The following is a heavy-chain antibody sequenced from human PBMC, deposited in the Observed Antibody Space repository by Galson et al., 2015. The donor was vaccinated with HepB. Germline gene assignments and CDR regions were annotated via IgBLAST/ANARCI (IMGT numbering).Heavy chain of an antibody. CDR3: ARFREPAAKWYYYYYYGMDV. CDR2: IYPGDSDT. CDR1: GYSFTSYW. J-gene: IGHJ6*02. D-gene: IGHD2-2*01. V-gene: IGHV5-51*01. Sequence: SGAEVKKPGESLKISCKGSGYSFTSYWIGWVRQMPGKGLEWMGIIYPGDSDTRYSPSFQGQVTISADKSISTAYLQWSSLKASDTAMYYCARFREPAAKWYYYYYYGMDVWGQGTTVTVSS.